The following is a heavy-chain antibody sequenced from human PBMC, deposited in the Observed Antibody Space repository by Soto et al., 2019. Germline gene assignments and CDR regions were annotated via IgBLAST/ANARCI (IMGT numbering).Heavy chain of an antibody. D-gene: IGHD3-22*01. V-gene: IGHV1-3*01. Sequence: ASVKVSCKASGYTFTSYAMHWVRQAPGQRLEWMGWINAGNGNTKYAQKFQGWVTMTRDTSISTAYMELSRLRSDDTAVYYCARPIGALSTTDFTYWGQGTLVTVSS. CDR2: INAGNGNT. CDR3: ARPIGALSTTDFTY. CDR1: GYTFTSYA. J-gene: IGHJ4*02.